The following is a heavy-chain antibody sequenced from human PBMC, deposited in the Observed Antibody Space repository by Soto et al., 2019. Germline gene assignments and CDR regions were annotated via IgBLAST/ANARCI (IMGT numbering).Heavy chain of an antibody. CDR2: IYYSGST. CDR3: ARVRGVTYFDY. V-gene: IGHV4-30-4*01. CDR1: GGSISSGDYY. J-gene: IGHJ4*02. D-gene: IGHD3-10*01. Sequence: SETLSLTCTVSGGSISSGDYYWSWIRQPPGKGLEWIGYIYYSGSTYYNPSLKSRVTISVDTSKNQFSLKLTSVSAADTAVYYCARVRGVTYFDYWGQGTLVTVSS.